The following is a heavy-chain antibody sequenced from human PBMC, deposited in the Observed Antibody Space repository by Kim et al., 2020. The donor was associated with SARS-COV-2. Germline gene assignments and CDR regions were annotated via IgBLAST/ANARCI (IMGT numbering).Heavy chain of an antibody. CDR3: AKEGASGSYRHTYEAFHM. CDR1: GFTFSSYG. CDR2: ISYDGSNK. D-gene: IGHD1-26*01. V-gene: IGHV3-30*18. J-gene: IGHJ3*02. Sequence: GGSLRLSCAASGFTFSSYGMHWVRQAPGKGLEWVAVISYDGSNKYYADSVKGRFTISRDNPKNTLYLQMNSLRAEDTAVYYCAKEGASGSYRHTYEAFHMWGQGTMVTVFS.